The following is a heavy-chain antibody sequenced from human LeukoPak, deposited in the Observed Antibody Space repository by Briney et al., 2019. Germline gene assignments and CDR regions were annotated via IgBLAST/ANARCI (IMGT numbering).Heavy chain of an antibody. CDR2: INPNSGGT. V-gene: IGHV1-2*02. D-gene: IGHD4-17*01. CDR1: GYTFMGYY. CDR3: ARARGPRNYGDYVGASDI. J-gene: IGHJ3*02. Sequence: GASVKVSCKASGYTFMGYYIHWVRQAPGPGLGWMGWINPNSGGTNYAQNFQGRVTMTRDTSISTAYMELSRLGSDDTAVYYCARARGPRNYGDYVGASDIWGQGTMISVSS.